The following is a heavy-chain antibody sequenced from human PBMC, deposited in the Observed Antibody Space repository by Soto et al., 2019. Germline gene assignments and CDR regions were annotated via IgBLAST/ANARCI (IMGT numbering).Heavy chain of an antibody. Sequence: QVQLVQSGPEMKKPGASVKVSCKTSGYTFTDYGISWVRQAPGQGLEWMGWISTSKGNTNYAQKFQGRVTMTTDTPTSTGYMELRSLRSDDTAVYYCATRSPAFDYWGQGTLVTVSS. J-gene: IGHJ4*02. CDR3: ATRSPAFDY. CDR1: GYTFTDYG. CDR2: ISTSKGNT. V-gene: IGHV1-18*01.